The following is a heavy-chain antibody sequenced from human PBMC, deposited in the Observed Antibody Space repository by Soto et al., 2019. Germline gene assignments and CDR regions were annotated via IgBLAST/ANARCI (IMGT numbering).Heavy chain of an antibody. D-gene: IGHD4-4*01. Sequence: PGGSLRLSCAASGFTFSSYGMHWVRQAPGKGLEWVAVIWYDGSNKYSADSVKGRFTISRDNAKNSLYLQMNSLRAEDTAVYYCAREDYSNFDYWGQGTLVTVSS. J-gene: IGHJ4*02. CDR2: IWYDGSNK. CDR3: AREDYSNFDY. V-gene: IGHV3-33*01. CDR1: GFTFSSYG.